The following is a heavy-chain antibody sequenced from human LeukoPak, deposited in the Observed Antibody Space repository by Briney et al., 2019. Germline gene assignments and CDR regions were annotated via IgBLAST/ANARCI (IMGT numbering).Heavy chain of an antibody. CDR3: ARVYYSSSYDYWYFDL. CDR1: GGYIRSYY. CDR2: IYYSGST. D-gene: IGHD6-13*01. J-gene: IGHJ2*01. V-gene: IGHV4-59*01. Sequence: TASETLSLTCTVSGGYIRSYYWSWIRQPPGKGLEWIGYIYYSGSTNYNPSLKSRVTISVDTSKKQLSLKLSSVTAADTAVYYCARVYYSSSYDYWYFDLWGRGTLVTVSS.